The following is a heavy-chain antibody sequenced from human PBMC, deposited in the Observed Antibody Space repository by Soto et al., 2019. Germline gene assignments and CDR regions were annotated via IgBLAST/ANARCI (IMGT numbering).Heavy chain of an antibody. CDR3: AIFWSGYYTDFDY. CDR1: GFTFGDYY. D-gene: IGHD3-3*01. CDR2: ISSSGSTI. J-gene: IGHJ4*02. Sequence: PGGSLRLSCAASGFTFGDYYMSWIRQAPGKGLEWVSYISSSGSTIYYADSVKGRFTISRDNAKNSLYLQMNSLRAEDTAVYYCAIFWSGYYTDFDYWGQGTLVTVSS. V-gene: IGHV3-11*01.